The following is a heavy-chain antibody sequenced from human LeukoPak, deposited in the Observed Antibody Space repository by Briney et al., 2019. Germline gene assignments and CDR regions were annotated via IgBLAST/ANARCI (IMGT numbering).Heavy chain of an antibody. Sequence: ASVKVSCKASGYTFTGYYMHWVRQAPGQGLEWMGWINPNSGGTNYAKKFQGRVTMTRDTSISTAYMALSRLRSDDTAVYYCARDRGIVVVPAAMTHNWFDPWGQGTLVTVSS. CDR2: INPNSGGT. J-gene: IGHJ5*02. D-gene: IGHD2-2*01. CDR3: ARDRGIVVVPAAMTHNWFDP. V-gene: IGHV1-2*02. CDR1: GYTFTGYY.